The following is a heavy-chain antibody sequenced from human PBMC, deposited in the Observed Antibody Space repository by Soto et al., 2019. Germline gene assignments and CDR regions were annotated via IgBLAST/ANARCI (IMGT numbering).Heavy chain of an antibody. J-gene: IGHJ5*02. V-gene: IGHV4-39*01. CDR3: ATLVPGSGGEPTPDWFDP. Sequence: PSETLSLTCTVSGGSISSSSYYWGWIRQPPGKGLEWIGSIYYSGSTYYNPSLRSRVTISVDTSKNQFSLKLSSVTAADTAVYYCATLVPGSGGEPTPDWFDPWGQGTLVTVSS. CDR2: IYYSGST. D-gene: IGHD2-15*01. CDR1: GGSISSSSYY.